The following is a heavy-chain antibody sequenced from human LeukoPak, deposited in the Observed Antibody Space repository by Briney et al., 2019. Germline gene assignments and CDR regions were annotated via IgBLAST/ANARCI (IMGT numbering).Heavy chain of an antibody. D-gene: IGHD6-25*01. Sequence: GASVKVSCKASGYTFTSYYMHWVRQAPGQGLEWMGIINPSGGSTSYAQKLQGRVTMTTDTSTSTAYMELRSLRSDDTAVYYCARDGRAARDYYYYYGMDVWGQGTTVTVSS. CDR2: INPSGGST. CDR1: GYTFTSYY. J-gene: IGHJ6*02. V-gene: IGHV1-46*01. CDR3: ARDGRAARDYYYYYGMDV.